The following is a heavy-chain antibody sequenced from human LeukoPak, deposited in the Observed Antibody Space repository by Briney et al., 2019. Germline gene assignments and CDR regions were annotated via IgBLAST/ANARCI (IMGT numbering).Heavy chain of an antibody. J-gene: IGHJ4*02. CDR2: ISSSSSYI. D-gene: IGHD3-22*01. CDR3: ARHVVAVGFDY. V-gene: IGHV3-21*01. Sequence: GGSLRLSCAASGFTFSSYSMNWVRQAPGKGLEWVSSISSSSSYIYYADSLKGRFTISRDNAKNSLYLQMNSLRAEDTAVYYCARHVVAVGFDYWGQGTLVTVSS. CDR1: GFTFSSYS.